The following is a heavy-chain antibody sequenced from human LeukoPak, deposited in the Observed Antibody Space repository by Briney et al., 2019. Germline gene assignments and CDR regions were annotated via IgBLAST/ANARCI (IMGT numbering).Heavy chain of an antibody. CDR1: GFTFSDYY. CDR2: ISSSGSTI. J-gene: IGHJ6*03. Sequence: GSLRLSCAASGFTFSDYYMSWIRQAPGKGLEWVSYISSSGSTIYYADSVKGRFTISRDNAKNSLYLQMNSLRAEDTAVYYCARETGEDYYYYYYMDVWGKGTTVTVSS. V-gene: IGHV3-11*01. D-gene: IGHD7-27*01. CDR3: ARETGEDYYYYYYMDV.